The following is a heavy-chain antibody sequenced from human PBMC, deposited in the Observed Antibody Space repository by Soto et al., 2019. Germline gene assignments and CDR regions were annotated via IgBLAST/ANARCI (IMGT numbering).Heavy chain of an antibody. J-gene: IGHJ6*02. CDR3: AKALVRSYYGAEYYGMDV. Sequence: PGGSLRLSCAASGFTFSSYAMTWVRQAPGKGLECVSGISGSGAGTFYADSVQGRFTISRDTSKNTLYLQLNSLRAEDTAVYYCAKALVRSYYGAEYYGMDVWGQGTTVTVSS. D-gene: IGHD1-26*01. CDR1: GFTFSSYA. V-gene: IGHV3-23*01. CDR2: ISGSGAGT.